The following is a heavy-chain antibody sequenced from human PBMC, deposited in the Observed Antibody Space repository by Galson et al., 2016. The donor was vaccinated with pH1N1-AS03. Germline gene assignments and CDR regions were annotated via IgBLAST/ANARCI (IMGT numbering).Heavy chain of an antibody. CDR3: SRASPLNYYLAL. D-gene: IGHD1-7*01. J-gene: IGHJ2*01. CDR2: IRQDGSEK. Sequence: SLRLSCAASGFSFSASWMSWVRQAPGKGLEWVANIRQDGSEKYYVDSVEGRFTISRDNAKNSLYLQMNSLRDEDRAVYYWSRASPLNYYLALWGRGTLVTVSS. CDR1: GFSFSASW. V-gene: IGHV3-7*03.